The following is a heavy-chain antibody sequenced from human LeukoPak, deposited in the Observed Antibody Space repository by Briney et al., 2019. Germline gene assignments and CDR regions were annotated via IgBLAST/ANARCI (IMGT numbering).Heavy chain of an antibody. J-gene: IGHJ5*02. CDR3: ARDLGYYDILTGYLNWFDP. CDR1: GGSISSGSYY. CDR2: IYTSGST. V-gene: IGHV4-61*02. D-gene: IGHD3-9*01. Sequence: KPSQTLSLTCTVSGGSISSGSYYWSWIRQPAGKGLEWIGRIYTSGSTNYNPSLKSRVTISVDTSKNQFSLKLSSVTAADTAVYYCARDLGYYDILTGYLNWFDPWGQGTLVTVSS.